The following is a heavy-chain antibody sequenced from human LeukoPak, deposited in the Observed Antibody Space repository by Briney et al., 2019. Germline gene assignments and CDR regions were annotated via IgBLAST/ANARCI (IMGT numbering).Heavy chain of an antibody. CDR2: IYYSGST. CDR3: ARDKEDSGYLN. Sequence: PSETLSLTCTVSGGSISSYYWSWIRQPPGKGLEWIGYIYYSGSTNYNPSLKSRVTISVDTSKNQFSLKLSSVTAADTAVYYCARDKEDSGYLNWGQGTLVTVSS. CDR1: GGSISSYY. D-gene: IGHD5-12*01. J-gene: IGHJ4*02. V-gene: IGHV4-59*01.